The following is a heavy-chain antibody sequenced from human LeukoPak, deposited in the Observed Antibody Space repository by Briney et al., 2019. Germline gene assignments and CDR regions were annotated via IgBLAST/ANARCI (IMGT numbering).Heavy chain of an antibody. D-gene: IGHD1-1*01. CDR1: GFTFSDYD. V-gene: IGHV3-13*01. CDR3: ARVAKERVGGVYYFDY. CDR2: IGTAGDT. J-gene: IGHJ4*02. Sequence: GASLRLSCAASGFTFSDYDMHWVRQATGKGLEWDSAIGTAGDTYYTGSVKGRFTISRENAKNSLYLQMNSLRAGDTAVYYCARVAKERVGGVYYFDYWGQGTLVTVSS.